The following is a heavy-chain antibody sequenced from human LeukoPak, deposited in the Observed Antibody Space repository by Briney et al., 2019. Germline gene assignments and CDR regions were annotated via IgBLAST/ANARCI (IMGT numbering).Heavy chain of an antibody. J-gene: IGHJ4*02. CDR2: IRYDGSNK. CDR3: AKGPPGHSDFDFDY. V-gene: IGHV3-30*02. CDR1: GFTFSSYG. D-gene: IGHD2-2*01. Sequence: PGGSLRLSCAASGFTFSSYGMHWVRQAPGKGLEWVAFIRYDGSNKYYADSVKGRFTISRDNSKNTLYLQMNSLRAEDTAVYYCAKGPPGHSDFDFDYWGQGTLVTVSS.